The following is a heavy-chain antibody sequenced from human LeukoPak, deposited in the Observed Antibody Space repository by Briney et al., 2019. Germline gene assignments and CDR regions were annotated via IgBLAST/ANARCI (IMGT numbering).Heavy chain of an antibody. J-gene: IGHJ3*02. Sequence: ASAKVSCKASGGTFSSYAISWVRQAPGQGLEWMGGIIPIFGTANYAQKFQGRVTITADESTSTAYMELSSLRSEDTAVYYCARDRGARRWEPLDDAFDIWGQGTMVTVSS. D-gene: IGHD1-26*01. CDR3: ARDRGARRWEPLDDAFDI. V-gene: IGHV1-69*13. CDR1: GGTFSSYA. CDR2: IIPIFGTA.